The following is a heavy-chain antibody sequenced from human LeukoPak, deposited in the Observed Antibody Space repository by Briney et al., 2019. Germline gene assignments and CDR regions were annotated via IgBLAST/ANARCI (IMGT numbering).Heavy chain of an antibody. Sequence: SETLSLTCAVYGGSFSDYSWSWLRQPPGKGLEWIGEIDHSGSTSYNPSLKSRLTISVDTSKKQFSLKLNSVTAADTAVYYCAPRLPTDYWGQGTLVTVSS. J-gene: IGHJ4*02. V-gene: IGHV4-34*01. CDR3: APRLPTDY. CDR2: IDHSGST. CDR1: GGSFSDYS.